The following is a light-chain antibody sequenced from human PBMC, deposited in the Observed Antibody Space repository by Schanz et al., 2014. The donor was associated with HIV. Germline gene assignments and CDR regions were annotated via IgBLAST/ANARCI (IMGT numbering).Light chain of an antibody. CDR3: LQHNSYPPLT. V-gene: IGKV1-17*01. CDR2: AAS. J-gene: IGKJ4*01. CDR1: QSISTW. Sequence: DIQMTQPPSTLSASVGDKVVISCRASQSISTWLAWYQQKPGKAPKRLIYAASSLHSGVPSRFSGSGSGTEFTLTISSLQPEDFATYYCLQHNSYPPLTFGGGTKVEIK.